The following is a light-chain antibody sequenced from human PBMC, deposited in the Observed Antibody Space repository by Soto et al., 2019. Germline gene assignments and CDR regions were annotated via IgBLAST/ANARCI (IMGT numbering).Light chain of an antibody. CDR3: QQYNAWPPGGT. J-gene: IGKJ1*01. CDR1: QSVSSN. V-gene: IGKV3-15*01. Sequence: EIVMTQSPATLSVSPGERATLSCRASQSVSSNVAWYQQKPGQAPRLVIYGPSTRATGVPARFSGSGSGTEFTLTISSLQSEDFAVYYCQQYNAWPPGGTFGQGTKVEIK. CDR2: GPS.